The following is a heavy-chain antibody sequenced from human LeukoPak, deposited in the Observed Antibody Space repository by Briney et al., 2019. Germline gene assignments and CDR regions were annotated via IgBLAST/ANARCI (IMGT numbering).Heavy chain of an antibody. V-gene: IGHV3-23*01. CDR1: GFTFSSYA. CDR2: ISGSGGST. Sequence: GGSLRLSCAASGFTFSSYAMSWVRQAPGKGLEWVSAISGSGGSTYYADSVKGRFTISRGNSKNTLYLQMNSLRAKDTAVYYCASSYSSSWYAWFDPWGQGTLVTVSS. J-gene: IGHJ5*02. D-gene: IGHD6-13*01. CDR3: ASSYSSSWYAWFDP.